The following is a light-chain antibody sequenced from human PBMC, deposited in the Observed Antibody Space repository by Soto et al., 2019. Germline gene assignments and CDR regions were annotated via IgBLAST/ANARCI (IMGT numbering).Light chain of an antibody. CDR2: DAS. CDR3: QQYGSSPFT. Sequence: EIVLTQSPATLSLSPEERATLSCGATQSVGSTNLAWYQQKPRLAPRLLIYDASNRATGIPDRFSGSGSGTDFTLTISRLEPEDFAVYHCQQYGSSPFTFGPGTKVDIK. J-gene: IGKJ3*01. V-gene: IGKV3D-20*01. CDR1: QSVGSTN.